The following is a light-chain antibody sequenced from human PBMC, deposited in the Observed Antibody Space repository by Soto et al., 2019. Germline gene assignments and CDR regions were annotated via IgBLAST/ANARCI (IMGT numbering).Light chain of an antibody. CDR2: DVT. V-gene: IGLV2-14*01. J-gene: IGLJ1*01. CDR1: SSDVGGYNY. CDR3: SSYTSSSTPYV. Sequence: QPASVSGSPGQSITISCTGTSSDVGGYNYVSWYQQHPVKAPKLMIYDVTNRPSGVSDRFSGSKSGNTASLTISGLQAEDEADYYCSSYTSSSTPYVFGTGTKLTVL.